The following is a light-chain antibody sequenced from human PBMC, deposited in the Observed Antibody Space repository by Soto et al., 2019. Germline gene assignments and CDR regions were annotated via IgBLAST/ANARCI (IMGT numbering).Light chain of an antibody. CDR2: GAS. J-gene: IGKJ2*01. Sequence: EIVMTQSPASLSVSPGETATLSCRASQSISNSLAWYQQKPGQAPSRLIYGASTRATGIPARFSGSGSGTEFTLTISSLQSEDSALYYCQQYNKWPPRTFGQGTKLEIK. CDR1: QSISNS. CDR3: QQYNKWPPRT. V-gene: IGKV3-15*01.